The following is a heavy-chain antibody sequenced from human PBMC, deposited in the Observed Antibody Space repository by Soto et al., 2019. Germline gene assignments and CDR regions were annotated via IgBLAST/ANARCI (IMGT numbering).Heavy chain of an antibody. CDR1: GGSISGSY. Sequence: SETLSLTCSVSGGSISGSYWSWIRQSPGKGLEWLGYVYYTGSTNYSPSLRSRVSISVDTSKNEFSLRLSSVTAADTAVYYCARSVAVPGAHIDYWGQGTQVTVSS. V-gene: IGHV4-59*01. CDR3: ARSVAVPGAHIDY. CDR2: VYYTGST. J-gene: IGHJ4*02. D-gene: IGHD6-19*01.